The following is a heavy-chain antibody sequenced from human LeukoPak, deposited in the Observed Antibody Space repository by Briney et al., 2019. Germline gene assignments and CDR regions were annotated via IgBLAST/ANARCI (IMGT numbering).Heavy chain of an antibody. CDR1: GYTFTSYD. CDR2: KNPNSGRT. J-gene: IGHJ6*02. Sequence: ASVNVSCKASGYTFTSYDINCVRQATGQGLEWMGWKNPNSGRTGFAQRFQGRLTMTTDTSISTAYMELSSLTSEDTAVYYCARGPVKTHGMDVWGQGTTVTVSS. V-gene: IGHV1-8*01. CDR3: ARGPVKTHGMDV.